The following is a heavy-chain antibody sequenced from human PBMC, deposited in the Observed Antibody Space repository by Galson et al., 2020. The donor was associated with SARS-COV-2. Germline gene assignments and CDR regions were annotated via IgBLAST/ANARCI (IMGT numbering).Heavy chain of an antibody. J-gene: IGHJ4*02. CDR2: ISARGDAT. V-gene: IGHV3-23*01. CDR3: AKDYDILTGAI. CDR1: GFAFTTYA. D-gene: IGHD3-9*01. Sequence: GRSLRLSCAPSGFAFTTYALSWVRQAPGRGLEWVSAISARGDATYYADSVKGRFTISRDNSKNTLYLQMNSLRAEDTAVYYCAKDYDILTGAIWGQGTLVTVSS.